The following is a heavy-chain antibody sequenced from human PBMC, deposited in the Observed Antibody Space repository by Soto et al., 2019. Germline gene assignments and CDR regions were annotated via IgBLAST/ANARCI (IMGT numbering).Heavy chain of an antibody. J-gene: IGHJ5*02. CDR2: IVVGSGNT. CDR1: GFTFTSSA. D-gene: IGHD3-10*01. V-gene: IGHV1-58*01. CDR3: AAGLLWFGELNWFDP. Sequence: SVKVSCKXSGFTFTSSAVQWVRQARGQRLEWIGWIVVGSGNTNYAQKFQERVTITRDMSTSTAYMELSSLRSEDTAVYYCAAGLLWFGELNWFDPWGQGTLVTVSS.